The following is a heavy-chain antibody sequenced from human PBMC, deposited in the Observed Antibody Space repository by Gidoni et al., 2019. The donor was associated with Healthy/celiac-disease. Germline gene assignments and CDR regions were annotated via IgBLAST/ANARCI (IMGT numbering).Heavy chain of an antibody. V-gene: IGHV3-23*01. J-gene: IGHJ4*02. CDR2: ISGSGGST. Sequence: EVQLLESGGGLVQPGGSLTLYCAASGFPFISYARGWVRQAPGKGLEWVSDISGSGGSTYYAESVKGRFTISRDNSKNTLYLQMNSLRAEDTDVYYWASPSGYSYGPPDYWGQGTLVTVSS. D-gene: IGHD5-18*01. CDR1: GFPFISYA. CDR3: ASPSGYSYGPPDY.